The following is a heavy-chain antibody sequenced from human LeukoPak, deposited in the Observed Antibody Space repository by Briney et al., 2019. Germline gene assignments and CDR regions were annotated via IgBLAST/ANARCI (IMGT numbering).Heavy chain of an antibody. D-gene: IGHD2-2*02. CDR3: AKGFCSSTICSTGGVCLDY. Sequence: GGSLRLSCAASGFIFSSYGMHWVRQAPDKGLEWVAFIRYDGNTKYYADSVKGRFTISRDNSKNTLYLQMSSLRPEDTAVYYCAKGFCSSTICSTGGVCLDYWGQGTLVTVSS. CDR2: IRYDGNTK. J-gene: IGHJ4*02. V-gene: IGHV3-30*02. CDR1: GFIFSSYG.